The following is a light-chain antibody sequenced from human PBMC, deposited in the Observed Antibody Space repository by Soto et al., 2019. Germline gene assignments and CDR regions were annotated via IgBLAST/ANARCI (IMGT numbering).Light chain of an antibody. CDR1: RSISTY. J-gene: IGKJ1*01. Sequence: DIRMTQSPTSLSASVGDRVTITCRASRSISTYLNWYQQTPGKAPKVLIYGASTLQGGVPSRFSGSGSGTDFTLAISSLQPEDFATYYCPQSYTTPWTFGQGTKV. CDR2: GAS. V-gene: IGKV1-39*01. CDR3: PQSYTTPWT.